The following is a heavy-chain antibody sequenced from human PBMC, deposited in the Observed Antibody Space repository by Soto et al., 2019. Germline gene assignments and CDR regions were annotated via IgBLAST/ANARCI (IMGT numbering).Heavy chain of an antibody. J-gene: IGHJ4*02. CDR2: ISASGATP. CDR1: GFIFSSYA. D-gene: IGHD5-12*01. Sequence: LRLSCATSGFIFSSYAMSWVRQAPGKGLEWVSAISASGATPYYADSVRGRFTISRDNSKSTLYLQVNSLRAEDTAVYYCARGDGHNYFYPDYRGQGTLVTVSS. V-gene: IGHV3-23*01. CDR3: ARGDGHNYFYPDY.